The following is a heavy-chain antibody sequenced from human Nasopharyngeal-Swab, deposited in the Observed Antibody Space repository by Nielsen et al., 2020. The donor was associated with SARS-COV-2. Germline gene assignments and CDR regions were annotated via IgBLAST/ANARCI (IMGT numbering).Heavy chain of an antibody. CDR3: ARATSGSYYPFDY. V-gene: IGHV4-59*01. J-gene: IGHJ4*02. D-gene: IGHD1-26*01. CDR2: IYYGGST. CDR1: GGSISGYY. Sequence: GSLRLSCTVSGGSISGYYWSWIRQPPGKGLEWIGYIYYGGSTNYNPSLKSRVTISVDTSKNQFSLKLSSVTAADTAVYYCARATSGSYYPFDYWGQGTLVTVSS.